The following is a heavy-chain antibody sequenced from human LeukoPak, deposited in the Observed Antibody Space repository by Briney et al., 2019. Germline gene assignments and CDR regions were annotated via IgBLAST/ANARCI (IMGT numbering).Heavy chain of an antibody. CDR1: GYTFTDYH. V-gene: IGHV1-2*02. J-gene: IGHJ4*02. Sequence: ASVKVSCKASGYTFTDYHMHWVRQAPGQGLEWMGCINLYSGGAHYAQKFQDRLSMTRDTSINTAYMELSRLRSDDTAVYYCARSHQLLYLDYWGQGTLVTVSS. CDR2: INLYSGGA. CDR3: ARSHQLLYLDY. D-gene: IGHD2-2*01.